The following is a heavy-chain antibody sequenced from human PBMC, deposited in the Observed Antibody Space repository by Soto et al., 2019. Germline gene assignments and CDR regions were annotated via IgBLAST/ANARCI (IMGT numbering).Heavy chain of an antibody. Sequence: EVQLLESGGGLVQPGGSLRLSCAASGFTFRSYWMQWVRQAPGKGLVWVSWINSDGSSTSYADSVKGRFTISRDNAKNTLYLQMNSLRAEDTAVYYCASGGSSLNFDSWGQGTLVTVSS. D-gene: IGHD6-6*01. J-gene: IGHJ4*02. CDR2: INSDGSST. V-gene: IGHV3-74*01. CDR1: GFTFRSYW. CDR3: ASGGSSLNFDS.